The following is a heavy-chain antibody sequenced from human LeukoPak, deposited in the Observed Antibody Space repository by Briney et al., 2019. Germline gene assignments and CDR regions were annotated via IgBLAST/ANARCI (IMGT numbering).Heavy chain of an antibody. Sequence: ASVKVSCKASGGTFSSYAISWVRQAPGQGLEWMGGIIPIFGTANYAQKFQGGVTITADESTSTAYMELSSLRSEDTAVYYCARGRTTIFGVVIISDYFDYWGQGTLVTVSS. J-gene: IGHJ4*02. CDR3: ARGRTTIFGVVIISDYFDY. CDR2: IIPIFGTA. CDR1: GGTFSSYA. V-gene: IGHV1-69*13. D-gene: IGHD3-3*01.